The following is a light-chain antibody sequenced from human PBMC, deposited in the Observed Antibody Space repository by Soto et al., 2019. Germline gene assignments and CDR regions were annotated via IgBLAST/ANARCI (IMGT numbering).Light chain of an antibody. V-gene: IGKV3-11*01. CDR3: QQSSNWPLT. J-gene: IGKJ4*01. Sequence: EIVLTQSPATLSLSPGERATLSCRASQSVSSYLAWYQQKPGQAPRLLIYDASNRATGIPAGFSGSGSGTDFTLTISSLEPEDFAVYYCQQSSNWPLTFGGGTKVEIK. CDR1: QSVSSY. CDR2: DAS.